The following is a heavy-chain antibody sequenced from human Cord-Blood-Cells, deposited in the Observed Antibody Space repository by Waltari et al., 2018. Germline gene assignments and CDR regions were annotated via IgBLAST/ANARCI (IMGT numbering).Heavy chain of an antibody. CDR1: GFTFSSHA. J-gene: IGHJ4*02. Sequence: EVQLLESGGGLVQPGGSLRLSCAASGFTFSSHAMSWVRQAPGKGLEWVSAISGSGGSTYYADSVKGRFTISRDNSKNTLYLQMNSLRAEDTAVYYCANLEGYSGYDFDYWGQGTLVTVSS. V-gene: IGHV3-23*01. CDR3: ANLEGYSGYDFDY. D-gene: IGHD5-12*01. CDR2: ISGSGGST.